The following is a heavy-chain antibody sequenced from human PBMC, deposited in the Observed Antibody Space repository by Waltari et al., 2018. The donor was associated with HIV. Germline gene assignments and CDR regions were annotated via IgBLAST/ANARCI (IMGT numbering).Heavy chain of an antibody. V-gene: IGHV1-69*01. CDR1: GGPFSSYA. D-gene: IGHD6-13*01. J-gene: IGHJ6*02. Sequence: QVQLVQSGAEVKKHGSSVKVSCTASGGPFSSYAISWVRRAPGQGLEWMGGIIPIFGTANYAQKFQGRVTITADESTSTAYMELSSLRSEDTAVYYCARVGYSSNTSHADVWGQGTTVTVSS. CDR2: IIPIFGTA. CDR3: ARVGYSSNTSHADV.